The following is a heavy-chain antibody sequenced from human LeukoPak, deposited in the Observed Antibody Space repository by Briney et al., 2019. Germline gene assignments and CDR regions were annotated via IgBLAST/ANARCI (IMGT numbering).Heavy chain of an antibody. Sequence: SGTLSLTCTVSGGSISSYYWSWIRQPPGKGLEWIGYIYYSGSTNYNPSLKSRVTISVDTSKNQFSLKLSSVTAADTAVYYCARGGYYGSVIDYWGQGTLVTVSS. D-gene: IGHD3-10*01. CDR1: GGSISSYY. CDR2: IYYSGST. V-gene: IGHV4-59*01. CDR3: ARGGYYGSVIDY. J-gene: IGHJ4*02.